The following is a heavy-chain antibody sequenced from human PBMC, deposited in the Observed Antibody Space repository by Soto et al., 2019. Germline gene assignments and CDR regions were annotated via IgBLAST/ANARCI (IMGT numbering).Heavy chain of an antibody. D-gene: IGHD2-15*01. J-gene: IGHJ5*02. V-gene: IGHV4-34*01. CDR3: ARVLARYCSGGSCLDP. CDR1: GGSFSGYY. Sequence: QVQLQQWGAGLLKPSETLSLTCAVYGGSFSGYYWSWIRQPPGKGLEWIGEINHSGSTNYNPSLKSRVTISVDTSKNPFSLKLSSVTAADTAVYYCARVLARYCSGGSCLDPWGQGTLVTVSS. CDR2: INHSGST.